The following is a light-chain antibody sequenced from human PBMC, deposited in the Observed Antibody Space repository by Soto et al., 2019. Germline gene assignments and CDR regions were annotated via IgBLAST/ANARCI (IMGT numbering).Light chain of an antibody. V-gene: IGLV1-51*02. CDR3: GTWDNSLSAWV. J-gene: IGLJ3*02. CDR2: ENN. CDR1: SSNIGNNY. Sequence: QAVVTQPPSVSAAPGQKVTISCSGSSSNIGNNYVSWYQQLPGTAPKLLIYENNKRPSGIPDRFSGSKSGTSATLGITGLQTGDEADYYCGTWDNSLSAWVFGGGTKLTVL.